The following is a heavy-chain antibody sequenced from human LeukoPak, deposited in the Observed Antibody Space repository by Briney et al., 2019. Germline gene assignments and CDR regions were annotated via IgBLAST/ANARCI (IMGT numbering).Heavy chain of an antibody. V-gene: IGHV1-69*13. CDR3: ARGGRGYGSGSYYPNYYYYYMDV. CDR1: GGTFSSYA. D-gene: IGHD3-10*01. CDR2: IIPIFGTA. Sequence: SVKVSCKASGGTFSSYAISWVRQAPGQGLEWMGGIIPIFGTANYAQKFQGRVTITADESTSTAYMELGILRSEDTAVYYCARGGRGYGSGSYYPNYYYYYMDVWGKGTTVTVSS. J-gene: IGHJ6*03.